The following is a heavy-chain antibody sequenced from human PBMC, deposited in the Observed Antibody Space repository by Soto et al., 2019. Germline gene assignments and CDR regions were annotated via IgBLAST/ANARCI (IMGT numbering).Heavy chain of an antibody. CDR3: ATDSNYDVSNSF. CDR2: ILPVSAPP. CDR1: EATLNTYA. Sequence: GASVKVSCKAAEATLNTYASNWVGQALGQGLEWMGGILPVSAPPDYAQKFQGRVSITADHSKSTVYMELSRLKSDDTAVYFCATDSNYDVSNSFWGQGTLVTVSS. D-gene: IGHD3-3*01. V-gene: IGHV1-69*13. J-gene: IGHJ4*02.